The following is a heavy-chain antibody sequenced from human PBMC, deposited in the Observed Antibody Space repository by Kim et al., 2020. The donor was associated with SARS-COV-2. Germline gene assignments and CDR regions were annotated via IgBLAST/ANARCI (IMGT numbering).Heavy chain of an antibody. V-gene: IGHV3-23*01. CDR1: GFTFSSYA. Sequence: GGSLRLSCAASGFTFSSYAMTWVRQAPGKGLEWVATISGSGGATYYADSVKGRFTISRDKSKNTLYLQMNSLRDEDTALYYCAKEVIMYYYYGMDVWGLGTTVSVSS. CDR2: ISGSGGAT. CDR3: AKEVIMYYYYGMDV. D-gene: IGHD3-3*01. J-gene: IGHJ6*02.